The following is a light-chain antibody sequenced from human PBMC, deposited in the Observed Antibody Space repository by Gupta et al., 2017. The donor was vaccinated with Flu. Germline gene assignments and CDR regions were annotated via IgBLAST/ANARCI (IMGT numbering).Light chain of an antibody. CDR1: SGYTALA. CDR2: LEHSGNY. CDR3: DTGDNSTWI. V-gene: IGLV4-60*03. Sequence: QPVLIHPSSVSASLGSSVPLTCTLSSGYTALAIAWHQQRPGKAPRFLMRLEHSGNYRRGSGVSDRFAGSNSGTDSDVTISRLQAEDDDDYYWDTGDNSTWIFGGGTKLTVL. J-gene: IGLJ2*01.